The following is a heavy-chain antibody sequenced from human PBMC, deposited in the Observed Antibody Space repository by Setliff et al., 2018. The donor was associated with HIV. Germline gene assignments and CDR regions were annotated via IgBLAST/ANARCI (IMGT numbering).Heavy chain of an antibody. Sequence: PSETLSLTCTVSGGSINNFYWSWIRQHPGKGLEWIGYIFYNENTQYDPSLKSRVSMSVDTSKNQFSLNLRTVTAADTAIYFCARGRPFGKFVDYFDSWGQGKLVTVSS. D-gene: IGHD2-21*01. V-gene: IGHV4-59*12. CDR1: GGSINNFY. J-gene: IGHJ4*02. CDR2: IFYNENT. CDR3: ARGRPFGKFVDYFDS.